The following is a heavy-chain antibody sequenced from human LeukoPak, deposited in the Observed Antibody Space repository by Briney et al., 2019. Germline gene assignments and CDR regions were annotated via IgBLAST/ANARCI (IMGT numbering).Heavy chain of an antibody. J-gene: IGHJ4*02. CDR1: GITFSSYS. CDR3: ARETGASLYY. Sequence: GGSLRLSCAASGITFSSYSMSWVRQAPGKGLEWVSAISGSGGSTYYADSVKGRFTISRDNSKNTLYLQMNSLRAEDTAVYYCARETGASLYYWGQGTLVTVSS. D-gene: IGHD4/OR15-4a*01. V-gene: IGHV3-23*01. CDR2: ISGSGGST.